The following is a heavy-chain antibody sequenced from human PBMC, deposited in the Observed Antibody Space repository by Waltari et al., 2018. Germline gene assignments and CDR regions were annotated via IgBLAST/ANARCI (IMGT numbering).Heavy chain of an antibody. CDR1: GFTFSSYE. D-gene: IGHD1-1*01. CDR2: ISSSGSTI. V-gene: IGHV3-48*03. J-gene: IGHJ4*02. Sequence: EVQLVESGGGWVQPGGSLRLSCAASGFTFSSYEMSWVRQAPGKGLEWVSYISSSGSTIYYADSVKGRFTISRDNAKNSLYLQMNSLRDEDTAVYYCANRPTGKAYWGQGTLVTVSS. CDR3: ANRPTGKAY.